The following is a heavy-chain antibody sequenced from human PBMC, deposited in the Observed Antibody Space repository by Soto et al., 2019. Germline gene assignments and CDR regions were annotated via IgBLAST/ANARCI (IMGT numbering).Heavy chain of an antibody. V-gene: IGHV4-4*08. D-gene: IGHD3-10*01. CDR2: VHHSWVS. CDR1: GGSISSYY. CDR3: AREGFGPLHGVVDV. Sequence: QVQLQESGPGLVKPSATLSLSCTVSGGSISSYYWSWFRQSPGKRMEWIGYVHHSWVSSYNPSLQSRDAISLDTSTGQYSWKVTSVTATDTDVYYCAREGFGPLHGVVDVWGQGTKVTVSS. J-gene: IGHJ6*02.